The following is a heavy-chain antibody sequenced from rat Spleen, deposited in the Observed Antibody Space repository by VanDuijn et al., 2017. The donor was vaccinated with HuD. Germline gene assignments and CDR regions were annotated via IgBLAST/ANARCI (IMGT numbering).Heavy chain of an antibody. D-gene: IGHD1-10*01. Sequence: EVQLVESGGGLVQPGRSMKLSCAASGLSFSNYDMAWVRQAPTKGLEWVASISYDGTATYYRDSVKGRFTLSRDNAKSTLYLQMNSLRSDDTATYYCTRGGNYDYDHWGQGLMVTVSS. J-gene: IGHJ2*01. CDR1: GLSFSNYD. CDR3: TRGGNYDYDH. V-gene: IGHV5-22*01. CDR2: ISYDGTAT.